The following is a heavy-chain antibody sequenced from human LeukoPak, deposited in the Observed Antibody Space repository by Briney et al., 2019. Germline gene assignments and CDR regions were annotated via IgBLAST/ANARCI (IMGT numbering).Heavy chain of an antibody. J-gene: IGHJ4*02. CDR3: TSGSYWYYFDY. CDR2: IRSKANSYAT. V-gene: IGHV3-73*01. CDR1: GFTFSGSA. Sequence: PGGSLRLSCAASGFTFSGSAMHWVRQASGKGLEWVDRIRSKANSYATEYAASVKGRFTISRDDSKNTAYLQMNSLKIEDTAVYYCTSGSYWYYFDYWGQGTLVTVSS. D-gene: IGHD1-26*01.